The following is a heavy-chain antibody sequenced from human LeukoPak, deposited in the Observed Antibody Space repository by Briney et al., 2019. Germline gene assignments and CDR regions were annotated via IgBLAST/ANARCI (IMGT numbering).Heavy chain of an antibody. J-gene: IGHJ6*02. Sequence: KSSETLSLTCTVSGGSISSYYWSWIRQPPGKGPEWIGYIYYSGSTNYNPSLESRVTISVDTSKNQFSLKLSSVTAADTAVYYCARHLDLPPYVTYYYYSGMDVWGQGTTVTVSS. CDR2: IYYSGST. CDR1: GGSISSYY. V-gene: IGHV4-59*08. D-gene: IGHD1-14*01. CDR3: ARHLDLPPYVTYYYYSGMDV.